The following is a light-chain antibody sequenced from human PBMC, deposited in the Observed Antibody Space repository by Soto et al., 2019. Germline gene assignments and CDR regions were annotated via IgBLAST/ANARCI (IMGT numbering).Light chain of an antibody. CDR1: KNDIGVYDF. Sequence: QSVLTQPPSASGSPGQSVTISCTGTKNDIGVYDFVSWYQHHPGKAPRLIIYEVVQRPSGVPDRFSGSKSGNTASLTVSGLQAADEADYFCASYRSANTLVVFGTGTKVTVL. CDR3: ASYRSANTLVV. J-gene: IGLJ1*01. V-gene: IGLV2-8*01. CDR2: EVV.